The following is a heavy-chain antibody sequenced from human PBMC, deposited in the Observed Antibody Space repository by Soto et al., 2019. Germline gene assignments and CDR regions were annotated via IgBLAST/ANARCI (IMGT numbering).Heavy chain of an antibody. Sequence: ASVKVSCKASGYTFTSYGISWVRQAPGQGXEWMGWISAYNGNTNYAQKPQGRVTMTTDTSTSTAYMELRSLRSDDTAVYYCARVRDYYDASGYYHRYYFDYWGQGTLVTVSS. CDR2: ISAYNGNT. D-gene: IGHD3-22*01. CDR3: ARVRDYYDASGYYHRYYFDY. J-gene: IGHJ4*02. CDR1: GYTFTSYG. V-gene: IGHV1-18*04.